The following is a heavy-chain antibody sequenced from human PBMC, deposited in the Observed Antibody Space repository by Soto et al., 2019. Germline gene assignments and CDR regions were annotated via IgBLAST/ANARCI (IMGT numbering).Heavy chain of an antibody. Sequence: GESLKISCKGSGYSFAGYWITWVRQKPGKGLEWMGRIDPSDSQTFYSPSFRGHVTISVTKSITTVFLQWSSLRASDTAMYYCARQIYDSDTGPNFQYYFDSWGQGTPVTVSS. CDR3: ARQIYDSDTGPNFQYYFDS. CDR1: GYSFAGYW. D-gene: IGHD3-22*01. V-gene: IGHV5-10-1*01. CDR2: IDPSDSQT. J-gene: IGHJ4*02.